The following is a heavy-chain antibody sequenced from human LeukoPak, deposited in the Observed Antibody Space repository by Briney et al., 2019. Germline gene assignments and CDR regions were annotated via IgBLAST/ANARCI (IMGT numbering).Heavy chain of an antibody. CDR3: ARDPTTVTKGLDI. CDR2: ISSIGST. Sequence: SETLSLTCTVSGGSISSHYWSWIRQPPGKGLEWIGYISSIGSTNYSPSLKSRVTISVDTSKNQFSLKLTSVTAADTAVYFCARDPTTVTKGLDIWGQGTMVTVSS. V-gene: IGHV4-59*11. D-gene: IGHD4-17*01. CDR1: GGSISSHY. J-gene: IGHJ3*02.